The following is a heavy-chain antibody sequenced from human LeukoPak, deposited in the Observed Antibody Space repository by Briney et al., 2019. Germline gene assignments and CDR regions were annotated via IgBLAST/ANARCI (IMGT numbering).Heavy chain of an antibody. V-gene: IGHV4-39*07. D-gene: IGHD7-27*01. CDR2: IYYSGTT. CDR1: GDSISSSSYY. CDR3: ARGWGYFDY. J-gene: IGHJ4*02. Sequence: PSETLSLTCTVSGDSISSSSYYWGWIRQPPGKGLEWIGSIYYSGTTYYNPSLKSRITISVDTSKNQFSLKLTSVTAADTAVYYCARGWGYFDYWGQGTLVTVSS.